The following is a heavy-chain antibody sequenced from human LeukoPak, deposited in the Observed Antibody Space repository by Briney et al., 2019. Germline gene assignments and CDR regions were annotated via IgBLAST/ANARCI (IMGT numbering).Heavy chain of an antibody. J-gene: IGHJ5*02. CDR3: ARGGILEWLLSPSRGWFDP. D-gene: IGHD3-3*01. CDR1: GFTFSSYS. CDR2: ISSSSSYI. Sequence: GGSLRLSCAASGFTFSSYSMNWVRQAPGKGLGWVSSISSSSSYIYYADSVKGRFTISRDNAKNSLYLQMNSLRAEDTAVYYCARGGILEWLLSPSRGWFDPWGQGTLVTVSS. V-gene: IGHV3-21*01.